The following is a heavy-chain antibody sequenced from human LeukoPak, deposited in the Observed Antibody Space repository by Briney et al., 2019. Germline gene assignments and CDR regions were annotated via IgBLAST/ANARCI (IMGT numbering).Heavy chain of an antibody. D-gene: IGHD5-12*01. Sequence: SETLSLTCTVSGGSLSSYYWSWIRQPPGKGLEWIGYIYYSGSTNYNPSLKSRVTISVDTSKNQFSLKLSSVTAADTAVCYCASHVDIVATFDYWGQGTLVTVSS. CDR3: ASHVDIVATFDY. CDR1: GGSLSSYY. CDR2: IYYSGST. J-gene: IGHJ4*02. V-gene: IGHV4-59*01.